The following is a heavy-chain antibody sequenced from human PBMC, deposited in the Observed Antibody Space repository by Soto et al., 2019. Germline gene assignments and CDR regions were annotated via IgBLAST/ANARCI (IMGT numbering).Heavy chain of an antibody. D-gene: IGHD3-3*01. Sequence: EVQLLESGGGLVQPGGSLRLSCAASGFTFSSYAMSWVRQAPGKGLEWVSAISGSGGSTYYADSVKGRFTISRDNSKNTMYLQMNSLRAEDTAVYYCATPTYDFWSGYDSNWFDPWGQGTLVTVSS. CDR1: GFTFSSYA. CDR3: ATPTYDFWSGYDSNWFDP. V-gene: IGHV3-23*01. CDR2: ISGSGGST. J-gene: IGHJ5*02.